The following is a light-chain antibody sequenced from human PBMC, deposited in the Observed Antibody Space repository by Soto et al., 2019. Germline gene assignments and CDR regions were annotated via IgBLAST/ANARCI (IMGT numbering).Light chain of an antibody. Sequence: DIQMIQSPSSVSASVGDRVTITCRASQGISSWLAWYQQKPGKAPKLLISAASSLQSGVPSRFSGSGAGTDFNLTISTLQPGDFASSYCQQANSLPWSFGQGTKVEFK. CDR2: AAS. V-gene: IGKV1-12*02. CDR3: QQANSLPWS. J-gene: IGKJ1*01. CDR1: QGISSW.